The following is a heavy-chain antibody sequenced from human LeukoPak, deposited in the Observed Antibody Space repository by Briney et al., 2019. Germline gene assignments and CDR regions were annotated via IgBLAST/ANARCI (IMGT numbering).Heavy chain of an antibody. CDR1: GGSFSPYY. CDR3: ARGGFYCGGDCYVDY. CDR2: VNHSGST. V-gene: IGHV4-34*01. J-gene: IGHJ4*02. Sequence: PWETLSLNCAVYGGSFSPYYWSWIRQPPGTGLEWIGEVNHSGSTNYNPSLKSRVTIAVDTSKNQFSLRLSSVTAADTAVYYCARGGFYCGGDCYVDYWGQGTLVTVA. D-gene: IGHD2-21*02.